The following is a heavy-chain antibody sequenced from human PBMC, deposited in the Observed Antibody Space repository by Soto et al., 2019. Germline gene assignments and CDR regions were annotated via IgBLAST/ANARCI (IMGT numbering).Heavy chain of an antibody. CDR3: ARSYSYGFGY. Sequence: EVQLVESGGGLVQPGGSLRLSCAASGFVLSSYSMSWDRQAPGKGLEWVSYIGTGTRTRYYADSVKGRFTISRDNGKNSLFLQMNSLRAEDTALYYCARSYSYGFGYWGQGTLVTVSS. CDR1: GFVLSSYS. J-gene: IGHJ4*02. D-gene: IGHD5-18*01. V-gene: IGHV3-48*01. CDR2: IGTGTRTR.